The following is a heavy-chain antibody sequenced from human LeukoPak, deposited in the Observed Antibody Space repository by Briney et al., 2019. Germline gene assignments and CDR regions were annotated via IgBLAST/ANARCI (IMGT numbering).Heavy chain of an antibody. CDR1: GGSISSSSYY. J-gene: IGHJ3*02. V-gene: IGHV4-39*01. Sequence: PLETLSLTCTVSGGSISSSSYYWGWFRQPPGKGLEWIGSIYYSGSTYYNPSLKSRVTISVDTSKNQFSLKLSSVTAADTAVYYCARHTGKMTSAFDIWGQGTMVTVSS. CDR2: IYYSGST. D-gene: IGHD1-14*01. CDR3: ARHTGKMTSAFDI.